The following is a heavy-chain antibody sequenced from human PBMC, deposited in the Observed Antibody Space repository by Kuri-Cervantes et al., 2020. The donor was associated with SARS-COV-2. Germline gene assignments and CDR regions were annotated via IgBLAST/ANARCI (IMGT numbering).Heavy chain of an antibody. D-gene: IGHD1-26*01. CDR3: AKEYSGSWGYGY. J-gene: IGHJ4*02. V-gene: IGHV3-30*18. CDR1: GFNFSRTD. Sequence: GGSLRLSCAASGFNFSRTDMHWVRQAPGKGLEWVAVISHDGKNKKCIASGKGRFTISRDNSQNTLYLHMKSLRSEDTAMYYCAKEYSGSWGYGYWGQGTLVTVSS. CDR2: ISHDGKNK.